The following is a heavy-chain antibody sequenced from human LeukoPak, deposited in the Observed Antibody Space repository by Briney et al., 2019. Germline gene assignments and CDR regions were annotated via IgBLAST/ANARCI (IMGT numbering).Heavy chain of an antibody. CDR2: IYYSGST. V-gene: IGHV4-59*12. CDR3: ARLRITMVRGVRGYYYYYYMDV. Sequence: SETLSLTCTVSGGSISSYYWTWIRQPPGKGLEWIGYIYYSGSTNYNPSLKSRVTISVDTSKNQFSLKLSSVTAADTAVYYCARLRITMVRGVRGYYYYYYMDVWGKGTTVTISS. CDR1: GGSISSYY. J-gene: IGHJ6*03. D-gene: IGHD3-10*01.